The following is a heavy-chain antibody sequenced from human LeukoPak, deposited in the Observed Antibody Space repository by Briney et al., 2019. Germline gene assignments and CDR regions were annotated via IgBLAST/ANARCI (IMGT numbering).Heavy chain of an antibody. CDR1: GGTFSSYA. Sequence: SVKVSCKASGGTFSSYAISWVRQAPGHEVEWMRGIIPFFGTANYAQKFHGRVTITSDESTSTAYTELSSLRCSDQTLHYFSRVRAPMAFDIWGQGTMVTVSS. CDR3: SRVRAPMAFDI. J-gene: IGHJ3*02. CDR2: IIPFFGTA. V-gene: IGHV1-69*13.